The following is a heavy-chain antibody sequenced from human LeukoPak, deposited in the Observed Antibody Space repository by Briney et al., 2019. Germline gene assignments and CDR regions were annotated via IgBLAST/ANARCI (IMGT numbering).Heavy chain of an antibody. CDR2: IIAYNGNT. CDR3: ARDYCSGCRLFGRRFEP. V-gene: IGHV1-18*01. Sequence: ASVKVSCKASGYTFTSYGISWVRQAPGQGLEWMGWIIAYNGNTNYAQKLQGRVTMTTDTSTSTAYMELRSLRSDDTAVYYCARDYCSGCRLFGRRFEPWGQGTLVTVSS. CDR1: GYTFTSYG. D-gene: IGHD2-15*01. J-gene: IGHJ5*02.